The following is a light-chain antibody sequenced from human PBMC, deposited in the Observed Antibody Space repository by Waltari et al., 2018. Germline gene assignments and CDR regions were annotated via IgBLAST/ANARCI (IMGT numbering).Light chain of an antibody. CDR3: SSYTTSITVV. V-gene: IGLV2-14*03. CDR1: SSDIGYYIY. CDR2: DVS. Sequence: QSALTQPASVSGSPGQSITISCTGTSSDIGYYIYVSWYQQHPGKAPKLMIYDVSNRPSGVSNRFSGSKSGNTASLTISGLQAEDEADYYCSSYTTSITVVFGGGTKLTVL. J-gene: IGLJ2*01.